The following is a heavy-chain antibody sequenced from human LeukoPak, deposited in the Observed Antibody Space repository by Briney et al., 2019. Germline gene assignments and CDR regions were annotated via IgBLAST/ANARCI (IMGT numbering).Heavy chain of an antibody. J-gene: IGHJ4*02. D-gene: IGHD3-16*01. CDR1: GFTFSSYA. Sequence: PGGSLRLSCAASGFTFSSYAMHWVRQAPGKGLEWVAVISYDGSNKYYADSVKGRFTISRDNSKNTLYLQMNSLRAEDTAVYYCAREGEGEGPIGAIFDYWGQGTLVTVSS. CDR2: ISYDGSNK. V-gene: IGHV3-30-3*01. CDR3: AREGEGEGPIGAIFDY.